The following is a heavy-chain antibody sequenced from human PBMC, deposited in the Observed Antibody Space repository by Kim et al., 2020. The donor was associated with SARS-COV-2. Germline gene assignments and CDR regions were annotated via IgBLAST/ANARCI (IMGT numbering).Heavy chain of an antibody. CDR2: INHSGST. CDR3: ARGSIGIVVVPAARAYYFDY. V-gene: IGHV4-34*01. D-gene: IGHD2-2*01. J-gene: IGHJ4*02. Sequence: SETLSLTCAVYGGSFSGYYWSWIRQPPGKGLEWIGEINHSGSTNYNPSLKSRVTISVDTSKNQFSLKLSSVTAADTAVYYCARGSIGIVVVPAARAYYFDYWGQGTLVTVSS. CDR1: GGSFSGYY.